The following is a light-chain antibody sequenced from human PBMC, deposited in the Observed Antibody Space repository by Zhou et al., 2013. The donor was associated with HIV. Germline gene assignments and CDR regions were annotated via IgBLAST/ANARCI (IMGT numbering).Light chain of an antibody. CDR1: HNVNKN. Sequence: EIVLTQFPATLSLSPGQRATLSCRASHNVNKNLAWYQHTPGQGPKVLIFGASTRANGIPDRFSGSGSGTEFTLTISRLEPEDFAVYYCQHYGVSPYTFGPGTKLEI. CDR3: QHYGVSPYT. CDR2: GAS. V-gene: IGKV3-20*01. J-gene: IGKJ2*01.